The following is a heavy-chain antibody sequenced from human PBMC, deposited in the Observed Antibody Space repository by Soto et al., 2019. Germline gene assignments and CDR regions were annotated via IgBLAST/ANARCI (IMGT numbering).Heavy chain of an antibody. CDR3: GKEPKTDSAVDY. CDR1: GFTFNDYA. D-gene: IGHD2-15*01. V-gene: IGHV3-23*01. Sequence: DVQLLESGGGLVQPGGSLRLSCAASGFTFNDYAMTWVRQAPGKGLEWVSAISGSSGSTYYADSVKGRFTISRDNSKNTVYLQMTSLRAEDTALYYCGKEPKTDSAVDYWGQGTLVIVSS. CDR2: ISGSSGST. J-gene: IGHJ4*02.